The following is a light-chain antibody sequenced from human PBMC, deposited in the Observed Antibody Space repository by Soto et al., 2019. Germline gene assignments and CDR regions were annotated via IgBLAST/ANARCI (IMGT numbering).Light chain of an antibody. CDR3: QQYGHSPLT. CDR2: GAS. J-gene: IGKJ4*01. CDR1: QCVSNNY. Sequence: EIVLTQSAGNLSLSPGERATLSWGASQCVSNNYLAWYQQKPGQAPRLLIYGASNRATGIPARFSGSGSGTDFALIINKLEPRESAVYDGQQYGHSPLTFGGGTKVDI. V-gene: IGKV3-20*01.